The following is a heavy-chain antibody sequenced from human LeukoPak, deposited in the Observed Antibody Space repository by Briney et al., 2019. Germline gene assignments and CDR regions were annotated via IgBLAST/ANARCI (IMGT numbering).Heavy chain of an antibody. V-gene: IGHV3-74*01. CDR2: INSDGSST. J-gene: IGHJ4*02. CDR3: ATLHVDTAMVTTFDY. Sequence: GGSLRLSCAASGFTVSSYWMHWVRQAPGKGLVWVSRINSDGSSTSYADSVKGRFTISRDNAKNTLYLQMNSLRAEDTAVYYCATLHVDTAMVTTFDYWGQGTLVTVSS. D-gene: IGHD5-18*01. CDR1: GFTVSSYW.